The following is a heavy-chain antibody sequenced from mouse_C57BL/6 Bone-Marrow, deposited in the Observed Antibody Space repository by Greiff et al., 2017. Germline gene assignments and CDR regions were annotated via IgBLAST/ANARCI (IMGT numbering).Heavy chain of an antibody. CDR3: ARSRIITTVVEDY. CDR2: IYPGSGST. D-gene: IGHD1-1*01. J-gene: IGHJ2*01. V-gene: IGHV1-55*01. Sequence: QVQLQQPGAELVKPGASVKMSCKASGYTFTSYWITWVKQRPGQGLEWIGDIYPGSGSTNYNEKFKSKATLTVDTSSSTAYMQLSSLTSEDYAVYYCARSRIITTVVEDYWGQGTTLTVSS. CDR1: GYTFTSYW.